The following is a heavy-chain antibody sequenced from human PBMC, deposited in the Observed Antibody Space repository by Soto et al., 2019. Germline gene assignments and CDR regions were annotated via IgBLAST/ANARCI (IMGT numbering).Heavy chain of an antibody. V-gene: IGHV4-30-4*01. Sequence: PSGPLSLTFTVPDTSIPSGNHSWCWIRQAPAKGLEWVWNIFYSGTAYYNPSLKSRLTISVDTSKNQFSLQLSSVTAAATAVYYCDRKEYGTAYLDPWGQGSMVTVSS. J-gene: IGHJ5*02. CDR3: DRKEYGTAYLDP. D-gene: IGHD1-1*01. CDR2: IFYSGTA. CDR1: DTSIPSGNHS.